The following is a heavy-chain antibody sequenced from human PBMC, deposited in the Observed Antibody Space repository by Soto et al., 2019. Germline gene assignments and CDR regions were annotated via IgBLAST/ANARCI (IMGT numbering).Heavy chain of an antibody. D-gene: IGHD2-21*02. CDR3: TKQKGDSRTYNGMAV. V-gene: IGHV6-1*01. Sequence: QTLSLTCAISGDSVSSNSAAWNWIRQSPSRGLEWLGRAYYRSQWYYDSAVSVRSRITVIPDTSKNQFPLQLNSVTPEDTAVYYCTKQKGDSRTYNGMAVWGQGTTVTVSS. CDR1: GDSVSSNSAA. CDR2: AYYRSQWYY. J-gene: IGHJ6*02.